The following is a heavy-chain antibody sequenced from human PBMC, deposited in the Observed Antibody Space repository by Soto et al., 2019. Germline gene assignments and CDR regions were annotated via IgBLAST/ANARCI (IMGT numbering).Heavy chain of an antibody. CDR1: GGSFSGYY. CDR3: ARGGSYAYFPADY. D-gene: IGHD3-16*01. Sequence: PSETLSLTCAVYGGSFSGYYWSWIRQPPGKGLEWIGYIYYSGSTNYNPSLKSRVTILVDTSKNQVSLKLSSVTAADTAVYYCARGGSYAYFPADYWGQGTLVTVSS. CDR2: IYYSGST. J-gene: IGHJ4*02. V-gene: IGHV4-59*08.